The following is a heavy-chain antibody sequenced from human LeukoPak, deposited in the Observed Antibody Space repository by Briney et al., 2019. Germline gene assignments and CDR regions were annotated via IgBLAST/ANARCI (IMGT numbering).Heavy chain of an antibody. CDR3: AKEWGVDYGLRY. J-gene: IGHJ4*02. CDR2: IYSGGST. D-gene: IGHD4-17*01. CDR1: GFTVSSNY. V-gene: IGHV3-53*01. Sequence: GGSLRLSCAASGFTVSSNYMSWVRQAPGKGLEWVSVIYSGGSTYYADSVKGRFTISRDNSKNTLYLQMNSLRADDTAVYYCAKEWGVDYGLRYWGQGTLVTVSS.